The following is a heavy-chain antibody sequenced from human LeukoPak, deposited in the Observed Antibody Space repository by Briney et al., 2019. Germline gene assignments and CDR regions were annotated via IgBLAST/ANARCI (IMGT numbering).Heavy chain of an antibody. J-gene: IGHJ4*02. D-gene: IGHD4-17*01. V-gene: IGHV3-23*01. CDR2: ISVIVGST. Sequence: GGSLRLSCAASVFTFSTNNMSWVRHPPGKRLEWVSAISVIVGSTYSADSVKGRFTTSRDNSKNTLYLQMNSLRAEDTAVYYCARDLTAVTDYWGQGTLVTVSS. CDR1: VFTFSTNN. CDR3: ARDLTAVTDY.